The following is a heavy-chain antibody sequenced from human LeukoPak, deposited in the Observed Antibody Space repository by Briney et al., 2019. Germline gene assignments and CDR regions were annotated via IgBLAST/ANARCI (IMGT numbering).Heavy chain of an antibody. D-gene: IGHD2-21*02. Sequence: GGSLRLSCAASGFTFSSYGFSWVRQAPGKGLEWVSLINSAGRTYYADSVKGRFTISRDNSKNTVHLQLSSLGAEDSAVYFCARRVTATDKFSYFSLWGQGPLVTVSS. V-gene: IGHV3-23*01. CDR1: GFTFSSYG. CDR3: ARRVTATDKFSYFSL. CDR2: INSAGRT. J-gene: IGHJ4*02.